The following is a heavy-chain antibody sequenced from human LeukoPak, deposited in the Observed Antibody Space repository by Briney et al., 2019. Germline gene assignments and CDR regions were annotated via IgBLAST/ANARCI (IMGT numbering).Heavy chain of an antibody. D-gene: IGHD3-16*01. J-gene: IGHJ4*02. Sequence: SETLSLTCTVSGYSISSGYYWSWIRQPAGKGLEWIGRIYTSGSTNYNPSLKSRVTISVDTSKNQFSLKLSSVTAADTAVYYCARDFGGSFLDWGQGTLVTVSS. CDR3: ARDFGGSFLD. V-gene: IGHV4-61*02. CDR2: IYTSGST. CDR1: GYSISSGYY.